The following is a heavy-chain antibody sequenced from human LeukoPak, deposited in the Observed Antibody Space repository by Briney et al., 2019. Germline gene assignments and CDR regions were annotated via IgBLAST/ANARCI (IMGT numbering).Heavy chain of an antibody. V-gene: IGHV1-58*02. CDR1: GGTFSSYA. CDR2: IVVGSGNT. J-gene: IGHJ4*02. CDR3: AAYEGRAAAAPFDY. D-gene: IGHD6-13*01. Sequence: SVKVSCKASGGTFSSYAISWVRQAPGQGLEWIGWIVVGSGNTNYAQKFQERVTITRDMSTSTAYMELSSLRSEDTAVYYCAAYEGRAAAAPFDYWGQGTLVTVSS.